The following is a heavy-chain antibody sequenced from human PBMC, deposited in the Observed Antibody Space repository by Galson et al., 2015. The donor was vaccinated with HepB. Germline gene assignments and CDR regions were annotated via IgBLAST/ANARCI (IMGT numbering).Heavy chain of an antibody. J-gene: IGHJ3*02. CDR2: IYYNGPT. CDR3: AGPGFSGNPEAFGI. D-gene: IGHD6-25*01. V-gene: IGHV4-31*03. CDR1: GDSISSGGYY. Sequence: TLSLTCTVSGDSISSGGYYWSWIRQHPGKGLEWIGYIYYNGPTYYNPSLQSRVTISVDTSKNQFSLRLTSVTAADTAVYHCAGPGFSGNPEAFGIWGQGTMVTVSS.